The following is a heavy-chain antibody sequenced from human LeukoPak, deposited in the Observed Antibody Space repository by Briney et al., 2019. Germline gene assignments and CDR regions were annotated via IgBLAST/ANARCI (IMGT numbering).Heavy chain of an antibody. Sequence: SQTLSLTCTVSGGSISSGDYYWSWIRQPPGKGLEWIGYIYYSGSTYYNPSLKSRVTVSVDTSKNQFSLKLSSVTAADTAVYYCARSVYSGLLYYFDYWGQGALVTVSS. D-gene: IGHD1-26*01. CDR1: GGSISSGDYY. CDR3: ARSVYSGLLYYFDY. CDR2: IYYSGST. V-gene: IGHV4-30-4*08. J-gene: IGHJ4*02.